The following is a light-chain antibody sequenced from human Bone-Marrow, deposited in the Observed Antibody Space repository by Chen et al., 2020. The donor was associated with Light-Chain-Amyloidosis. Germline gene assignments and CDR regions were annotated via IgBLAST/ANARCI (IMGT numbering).Light chain of an antibody. Sequence: SYVLTQPSSVSVAPGQTATIACGGNNIGSTSVHWYQQTPGPAPLLVVYDDSDRPSGIPERLSGSSSGNTATMTIRRVEAGEEADYYCQVWDRSSDRPVCGGGTKLTVL. CDR1: NIGSTS. CDR2: DDS. J-gene: IGLJ3*02. V-gene: IGLV3-21*02. CDR3: QVWDRSSDRPV.